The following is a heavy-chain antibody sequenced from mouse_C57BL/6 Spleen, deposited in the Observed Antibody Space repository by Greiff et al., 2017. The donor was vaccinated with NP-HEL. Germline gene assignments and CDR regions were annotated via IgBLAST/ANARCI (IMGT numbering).Heavy chain of an antibody. Sequence: EVQLQESGPGMVKPSQSLSLTCTVTGYSITSGYDWHWIRHFPGNKLEWMGYISYSGSTNYNPSLKSRISITHDTSKHHFFLKLKSVTTEDTATYYCARNSNRNWYFDVWGTGTTVTVSS. J-gene: IGHJ1*03. D-gene: IGHD2-5*01. CDR1: GYSITSGYD. CDR3: ARNSNRNWYFDV. CDR2: ISYSGST. V-gene: IGHV3-1*01.